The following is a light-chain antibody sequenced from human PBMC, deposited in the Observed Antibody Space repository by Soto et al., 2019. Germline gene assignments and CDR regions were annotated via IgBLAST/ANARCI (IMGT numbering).Light chain of an antibody. Sequence: DIQMTQSPSSLSASVGDRVTITCRASQGISNYLAWYQQKPGKVPKLLIYAASTLQSGVPSRFGGSGSGTDLTLTISSLQTEDVATYYCQKYNSAPWTFGQGTRWIS. CDR1: QGISNY. CDR2: AAS. CDR3: QKYNSAPWT. J-gene: IGKJ1*01. V-gene: IGKV1-27*01.